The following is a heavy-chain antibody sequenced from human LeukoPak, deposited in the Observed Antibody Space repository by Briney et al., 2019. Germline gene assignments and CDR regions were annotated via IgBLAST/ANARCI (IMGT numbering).Heavy chain of an antibody. CDR1: GFTFTRAW. D-gene: IGHD3-10*01. J-gene: IGHJ4*02. Sequence: AGGSLRLSCAASGFTFTRAWMNWVRQAPGEGLEWVGRIASRPAGGATDYADSVRGRFSISRDDSKNTLYLQVNSLKTEDTAVYYCTTEGQQMESSGFDYWGQGTPVTVSS. CDR3: TTEGQQMESSGFDY. CDR2: IASRPAGGAT. V-gene: IGHV3-15*07.